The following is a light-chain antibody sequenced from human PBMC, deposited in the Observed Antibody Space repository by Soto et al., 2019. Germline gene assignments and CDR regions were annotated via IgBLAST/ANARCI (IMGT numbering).Light chain of an antibody. CDR2: KAT. V-gene: IGKV1-5*03. J-gene: IGKJ1*01. CDR1: QSINIW. CDR3: QQYSSYPWT. Sequence: DIQMTQSPSTLPSSVGDRVTITCRASQSINIWLAWYQQKPGKAPNLLIYKATSLETGVPSRFRGSGSGTQFTLTISSLQPDDFATYYFQQYSSYPWTFGHGTNLELK.